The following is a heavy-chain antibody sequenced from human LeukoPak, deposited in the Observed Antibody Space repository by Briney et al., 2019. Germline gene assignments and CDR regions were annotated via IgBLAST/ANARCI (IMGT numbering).Heavy chain of an antibody. CDR3: AKWIVVVPAAIPNDAFDI. Sequence: PGGSLRLSCAASGFTFSSYAMRWLRQAPGKGLEWVSAISGSGGSTYYADSVKGRFTISRDNSKNTLYLQMNSLRAEDTAVYYCAKWIVVVPAAIPNDAFDIWGQGTMVTVSS. V-gene: IGHV3-23*01. J-gene: IGHJ3*02. D-gene: IGHD2-2*02. CDR2: ISGSGGST. CDR1: GFTFSSYA.